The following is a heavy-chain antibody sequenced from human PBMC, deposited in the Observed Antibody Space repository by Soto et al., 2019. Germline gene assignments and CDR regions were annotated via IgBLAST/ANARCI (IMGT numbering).Heavy chain of an antibody. Sequence: QVQLVQSGAEVKKPGSSVKVSCKTSGGTFNNYAISWVRQAPGQGLEWMGGLIPNFDTPNYAQKFQDRLTIIADESTSTVSMELRSLRSDDTAVYYCAVAMVREILIFESSGMHVWGHRTTVTVSS. CDR1: GGTFNNYA. D-gene: IGHD3-10*01. V-gene: IGHV1-69*01. CDR3: AVAMVREILIFESSGMHV. CDR2: LIPNFDTP. J-gene: IGHJ6*02.